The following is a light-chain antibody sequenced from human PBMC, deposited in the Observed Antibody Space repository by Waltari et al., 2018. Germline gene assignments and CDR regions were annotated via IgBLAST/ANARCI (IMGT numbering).Light chain of an antibody. CDR3: QVWESSSDHRV. Sequence: SYVLTQPPSVSVAPGKTATITCEGANNRSKSVHWYQQKPGQAPVLVIYDDSNRPSGIPERFSGSNSGNTATLTISRVEAGDEADYHCQVWESSSDHRVFGGGTKVTVL. J-gene: IGLJ2*01. V-gene: IGLV3-21*01. CDR1: NNRSKS. CDR2: DDS.